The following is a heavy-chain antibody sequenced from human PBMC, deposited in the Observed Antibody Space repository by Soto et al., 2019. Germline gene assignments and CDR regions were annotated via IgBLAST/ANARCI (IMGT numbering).Heavy chain of an antibody. V-gene: IGHV4-39*01. J-gene: IGHJ4*02. CDR1: GGSISSSSYY. CDR2: IYYSGST. Sequence: SETLSLTCTVSGGSISSSSYYWGWIRQPPGKGLEWIGSIYYSGSTYYNPSLKSRVTISVDTSKNQFSLKLSSVTAADTAVYYCARLAADGDYVGSIDYWGQGTLVTVPQ. D-gene: IGHD4-17*01. CDR3: ARLAADGDYVGSIDY.